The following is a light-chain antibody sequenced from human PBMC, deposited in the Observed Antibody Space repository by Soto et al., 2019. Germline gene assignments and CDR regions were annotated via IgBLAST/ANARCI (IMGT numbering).Light chain of an antibody. Sequence: EIVLTQSPGTLSLSPGERATLSCRASQSVSSSYLAWYQQKPGQAPMLLIYGASSRATGIPDRFSGSGSGKDFTLTISRLEPDDFAVYYCQHYGSLVLTFGGGTKVEIK. V-gene: IGKV3-20*01. J-gene: IGKJ4*01. CDR1: QSVSSSY. CDR2: GAS. CDR3: QHYGSLVLT.